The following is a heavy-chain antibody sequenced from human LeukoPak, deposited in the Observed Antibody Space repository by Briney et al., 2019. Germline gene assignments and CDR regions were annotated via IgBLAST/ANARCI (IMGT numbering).Heavy chain of an antibody. V-gene: IGHV4-4*07. CDR3: ARDLSYCSSTRCYAPYYFDF. CDR1: GGSVGSYY. J-gene: IGHJ4*02. D-gene: IGHD2-2*01. Sequence: SETLSLTCSVSGGSVGSYYWSWIRQPAGEGLEWIGRIYTSGSTNYNPSLRSRATISVDKSKSQFSLKLTYVTAADTAVYYCARDLSYCSSTRCYAPYYFDFWGQGTLVTVSS. CDR2: IYTSGST.